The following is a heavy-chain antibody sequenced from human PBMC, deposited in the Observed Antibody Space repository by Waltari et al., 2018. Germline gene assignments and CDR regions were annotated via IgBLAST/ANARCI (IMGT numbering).Heavy chain of an antibody. Sequence: QVQLQQWGAGLLKPSETLSLICAVYGGSFSGYYWSWIRQPPGQGLEWLGESNHSGSTNYSPSLNSRVTISVDTSKNQFSWKLSSVTAADTAVYYCAGGVLGYWGQGTLGTVSS. CDR3: AGGVLGY. CDR2: SNHSGST. CDR1: GGSFSGYY. J-gene: IGHJ4*02. V-gene: IGHV4-34*01. D-gene: IGHD2-8*02.